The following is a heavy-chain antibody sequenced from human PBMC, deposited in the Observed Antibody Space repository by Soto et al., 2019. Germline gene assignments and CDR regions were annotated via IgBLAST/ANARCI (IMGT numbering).Heavy chain of an antibody. D-gene: IGHD3-22*01. CDR3: AADPYYYDSSGYY. J-gene: IGHJ4*02. CDR1: GFTFTSYA. Sequence: SVKVSCKASGFTFTSYAVQWVRQARGQRLEWIGWIVVGSGNTNYAQKFQERVTITRDMSTSTAYMELSSLRSEDTAVYYCAADPYYYDSSGYYWGQGTLVTVSS. V-gene: IGHV1-58*01. CDR2: IVVGSGNT.